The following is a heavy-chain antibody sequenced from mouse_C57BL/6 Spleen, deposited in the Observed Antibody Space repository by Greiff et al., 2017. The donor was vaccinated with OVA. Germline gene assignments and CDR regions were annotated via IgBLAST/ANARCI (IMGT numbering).Heavy chain of an antibody. D-gene: IGHD4-1*01. CDR2: IDPETGGT. CDR3: TRRGLGAWFAY. J-gene: IGHJ3*01. CDR1: GYTFTDYE. Sequence: QVQLQQSGAELVRPGASVTLSCKASGYTFTDYEMHWVKQTPVHGLEWIGAIDPETGGTAYNQKFKGKAILTADKSSSTAYMELRSLTSEDSAVYYCTRRGLGAWFAYWGQGTLVTVSA. V-gene: IGHV1-15*01.